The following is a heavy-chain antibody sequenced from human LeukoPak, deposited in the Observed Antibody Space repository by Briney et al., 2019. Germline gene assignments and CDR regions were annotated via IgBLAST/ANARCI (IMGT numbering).Heavy chain of an antibody. J-gene: IGHJ3*02. Sequence: PSETLSLTCAVYGGSFSGYYWSWIRQPPGKGLEWIGEINHSGSTNYNPSLKSRVTISVDTSKNQFSLKLSSVTAADTAVYYCARERGEVVTAIVRDAFDIWGQGTMVTVSS. CDR3: ARERGEVVTAIVRDAFDI. V-gene: IGHV4-34*01. CDR2: INHSGST. CDR1: GGSFSGYY. D-gene: IGHD2-21*02.